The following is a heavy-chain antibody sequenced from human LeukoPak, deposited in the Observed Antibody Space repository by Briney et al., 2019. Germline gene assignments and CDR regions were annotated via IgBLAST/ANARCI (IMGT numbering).Heavy chain of an antibody. D-gene: IGHD1-26*01. CDR1: GFTSSDYY. J-gene: IGHJ3*02. CDR3: ARADSGSYYGDAFDI. Sequence: GGSLRLSCAASGFTSSDYYMSWIRQAPGKGLEWVSYISSSGSTIYYADSVKGRFTISRDNAKNSLYLQMNSLRAEDTAVYYCARADSGSYYGDAFDIWGQGTMVTVSS. CDR2: ISSSGSTI. V-gene: IGHV3-11*01.